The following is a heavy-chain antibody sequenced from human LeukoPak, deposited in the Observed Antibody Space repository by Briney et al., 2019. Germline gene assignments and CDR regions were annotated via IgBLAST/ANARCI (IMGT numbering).Heavy chain of an antibody. CDR3: ARGPSPYNWNDGGYYFDY. D-gene: IGHD1-1*01. J-gene: IGHJ4*02. Sequence: PSETLSLTCAVYGGSFSGYYWSWIRQPPGKGLEWIGEINHSGSTNYNPSLKSRVTISVDTSKNQFSLKLSSVTAADTAVYYCARGPSPYNWNDGGYYFDYWGQGTLVTVSS. V-gene: IGHV4-34*01. CDR2: INHSGST. CDR1: GGSFSGYY.